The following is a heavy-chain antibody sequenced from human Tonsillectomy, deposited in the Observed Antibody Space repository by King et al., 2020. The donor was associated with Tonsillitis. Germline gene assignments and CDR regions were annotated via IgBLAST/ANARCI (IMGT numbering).Heavy chain of an antibody. Sequence: VQLVESGGGVVQPGRSLRLSCAASGFSFGDYGINWVRQAPGKGLEWVAVITYDGSNKYYADSVKGRFTVSRDNSKNTLYLQMNSQRVEDTAVYYCAKEIAAAGDSSSSYGTDVGGQGTAVTASS. CDR3: AKEIAAAGDSSSSYGTDV. D-gene: IGHD6-13*01. CDR2: ITYDGSNK. CDR1: GFSFGDYG. J-gene: IGHJ6*02. V-gene: IGHV3-30*18.